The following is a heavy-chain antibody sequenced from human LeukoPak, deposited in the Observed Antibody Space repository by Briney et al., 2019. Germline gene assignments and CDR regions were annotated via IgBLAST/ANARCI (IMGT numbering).Heavy chain of an antibody. CDR1: GYSFTSYW. Sequence: GESLKISCKGSGYSFTSYWIGWVRQMPGKGLEWMGIIYPGDSDTRYSPSFQGQVTISADKSISTAYLQWSSLKASDTAMYYCARGETHVDWNDDHYYFDYWGQGTLVTVSS. D-gene: IGHD1-1*01. V-gene: IGHV5-51*01. CDR2: IYPGDSDT. CDR3: ARGETHVDWNDDHYYFDY. J-gene: IGHJ4*02.